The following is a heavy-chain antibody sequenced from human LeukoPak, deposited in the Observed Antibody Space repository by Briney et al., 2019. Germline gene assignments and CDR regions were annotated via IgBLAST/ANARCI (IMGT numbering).Heavy chain of an antibody. D-gene: IGHD6-25*01. CDR1: GGSISSYC. J-gene: IGHJ5*02. CDR2: INTSGST. CDR3: AREGGDPRWLDP. V-gene: IGHV4-4*07. Sequence: SETLSLTCTVSGGSISSYCWTWIRQSAGKGLEWIGRINTSGSTNYNPSLRSRVTMSVNTSKNQFSLNLTSVTAADTAVYSCAREGGDPRWLDPWGQGTLVTVSS.